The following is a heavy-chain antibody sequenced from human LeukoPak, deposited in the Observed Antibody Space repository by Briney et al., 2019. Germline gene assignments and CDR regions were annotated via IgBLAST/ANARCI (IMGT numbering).Heavy chain of an antibody. Sequence: PSETLSLTCSVSGGSISSYYWSWIRQPPGKGLEWIGYIYYSGSTNYNPSLKSRVTISVDTSKDQFSLKLSSVTAADTAVYYGAGGAEVDCSGGSCYVRNWFDPWGQGTLVTVSS. D-gene: IGHD2-15*01. V-gene: IGHV4-59*01. CDR2: IYYSGST. J-gene: IGHJ5*02. CDR3: AGGAEVDCSGGSCYVRNWFDP. CDR1: GGSISSYY.